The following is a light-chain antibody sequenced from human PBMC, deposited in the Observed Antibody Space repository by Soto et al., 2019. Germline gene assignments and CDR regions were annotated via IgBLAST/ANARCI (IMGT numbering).Light chain of an antibody. Sequence: EIVLTQSPATLSLSPGERATLSCRASPSVTNYLAWYQQKPGQAPRLVIYGAFNRATGIPARFSGSGSGTDFTLTISSLEPEDFAIYFCLQANRVPLSFGQGTRLEIQ. CDR2: GAF. CDR3: LQANRVPLS. CDR1: PSVTNY. V-gene: IGKV3-11*01. J-gene: IGKJ5*01.